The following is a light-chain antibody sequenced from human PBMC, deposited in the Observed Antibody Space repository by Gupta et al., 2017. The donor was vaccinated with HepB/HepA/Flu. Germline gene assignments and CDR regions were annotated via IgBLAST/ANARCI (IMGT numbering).Light chain of an antibody. CDR3: QAWDTRYVI. CDR2: IDN. Sequence: DELSPQPSLSVSPAQTASITRPGGELEGKYASWYQQKLGQSPIMVIYIDNPRPSGIPERFSGSKSANTATLTIPGTQDKDEADCYCQAWDTRYVIFGGGTNLTVL. V-gene: IGLV3-1*01. J-gene: IGLJ2*01. CDR1: ELEGKY.